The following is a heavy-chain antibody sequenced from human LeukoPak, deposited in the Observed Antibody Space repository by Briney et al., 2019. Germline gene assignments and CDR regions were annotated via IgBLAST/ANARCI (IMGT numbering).Heavy chain of an antibody. CDR3: ARGDMVLGATREYFNFYGMDV. Sequence: SETLSLTCTVSGGSVISHYWSWIRQSPGRGLEWIGYIYYSGSTNYNPSPKGRITISIDTSNNRFSLKVTSVTAADTAVYYCARGDMVLGATREYFNFYGMDVWGQGTTVTVSS. V-gene: IGHV4-59*02. J-gene: IGHJ6*02. CDR2: IYYSGST. CDR1: GGSVISHY. D-gene: IGHD2-8*02.